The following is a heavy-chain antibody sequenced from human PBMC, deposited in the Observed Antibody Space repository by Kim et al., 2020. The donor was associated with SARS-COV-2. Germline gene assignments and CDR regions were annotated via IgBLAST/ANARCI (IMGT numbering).Heavy chain of an antibody. CDR2: INTNTGNP. Sequence: ASVKVSCDASGYIFTTHAMNWVRQAPGQGLEWLGWINTNTGNPSYVQDFTGRFVFSLDTSVGTAYLQHSSLKADDTAVYFCSREGFGSTGFDYWCQGTL. CDR1: GYIFTTHA. D-gene: IGHD3-16*01. V-gene: IGHV7-4-1*02. CDR3: SREGFGSTGFDY. J-gene: IGHJ4*02.